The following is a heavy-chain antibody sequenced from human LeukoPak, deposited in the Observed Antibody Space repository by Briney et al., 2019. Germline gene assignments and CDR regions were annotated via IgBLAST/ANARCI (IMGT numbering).Heavy chain of an antibody. CDR1: GFTFNYYA. V-gene: IGHV3-23*01. D-gene: IGHD3-16*01. CDR3: ANLYH. CDR2: LSGRGDST. Sequence: GGSLSLSCTASGFTFNYYAMSWVRQAPGKGLEWVSALSGRGDSTYYADSVKGRFTISRDNSKKTLYLQMNSLRAEDTAVYYCANLYHWGQGTLVTVSS. J-gene: IGHJ4*02.